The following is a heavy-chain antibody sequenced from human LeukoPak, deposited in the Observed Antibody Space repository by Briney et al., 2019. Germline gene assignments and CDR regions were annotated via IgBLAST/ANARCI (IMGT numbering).Heavy chain of an antibody. CDR3: ARGAAGYSYG. CDR2: IYYGGST. D-gene: IGHD5-18*01. Sequence: SETLSLTCTVSGGSISSYYWSWIRQPPGKGLEWIGHIYYGGSTNYNPSLKSRVTISIDTSKNQFSLRLSSVTAADTAVYYCARGAAGYSYGWGQGTLVTVSS. V-gene: IGHV4-59*01. CDR1: GGSISSYY. J-gene: IGHJ4*02.